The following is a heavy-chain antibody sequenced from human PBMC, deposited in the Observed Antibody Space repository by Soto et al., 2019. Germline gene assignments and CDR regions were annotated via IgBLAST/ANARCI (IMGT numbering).Heavy chain of an antibody. CDR2: IIPILGIA. J-gene: IGHJ6*02. Sequence: ASVKVSCKASGGTFSSYTISWVRQAPGQGLEWMGRIIPILGIANYAQKFQGRVTITADKSTSTAYMELSSLRSEDTALYYCARDQATYFSSTSCPLDVWGQGTTVTVSS. D-gene: IGHD2-2*01. CDR3: ARDQATYFSSTSCPLDV. CDR1: GGTFSSYT. V-gene: IGHV1-69*04.